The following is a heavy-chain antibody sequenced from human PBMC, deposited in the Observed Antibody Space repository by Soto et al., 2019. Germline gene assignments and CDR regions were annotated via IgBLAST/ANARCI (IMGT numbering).Heavy chain of an antibody. D-gene: IGHD6-19*01. CDR2: IKQDGSEK. Sequence: PGGSLSISCAASVFTFNSYWMSWVRQAPGKGLEWVANIKQDGSEKYYVDSVKGRFTISRDNAKNSLYLQMNSLRAEDTAVYYCAKQWLGLWYWGQGTLVTVSS. V-gene: IGHV3-7*01. CDR1: VFTFNSYW. J-gene: IGHJ4*02. CDR3: AKQWLGLWY.